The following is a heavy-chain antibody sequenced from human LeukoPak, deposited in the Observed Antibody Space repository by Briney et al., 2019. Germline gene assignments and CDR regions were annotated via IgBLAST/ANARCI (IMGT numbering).Heavy chain of an antibody. D-gene: IGHD5-24*01. Sequence: PSETLSLTCTVSGGSISSGSYYWSWIRQPAGKGLEWIGRIYISGSTNYNPSLKSRVTISVDTSKNQFSLKLSSVTAADTAVYYCARDREMATITGYYYYMDVWGKGTTVTVSS. CDR1: GGSISSGSYY. J-gene: IGHJ6*03. V-gene: IGHV4-61*02. CDR2: IYISGST. CDR3: ARDREMATITGYYYYMDV.